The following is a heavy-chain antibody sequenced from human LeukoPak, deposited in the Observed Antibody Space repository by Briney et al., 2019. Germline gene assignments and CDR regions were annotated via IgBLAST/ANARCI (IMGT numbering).Heavy chain of an antibody. D-gene: IGHD2-15*01. Sequence: ASVKVSCKASGYTFTSYGISWVRQAPGQGLEWMGWISAYNGNTNYAQKLRGRVTMTTDTSTSTAYMELRSLRSDDTAVYYCARDRPVVVVAATNLYYFDYWGQGTLVTVSS. J-gene: IGHJ4*02. CDR3: ARDRPVVVVAATNLYYFDY. CDR1: GYTFTSYG. CDR2: ISAYNGNT. V-gene: IGHV1-18*01.